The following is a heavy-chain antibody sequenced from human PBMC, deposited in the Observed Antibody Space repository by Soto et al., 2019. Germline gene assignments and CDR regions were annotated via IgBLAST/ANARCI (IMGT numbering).Heavy chain of an antibody. CDR2: INYSGST. J-gene: IGHJ4*02. Sequence: KTSETLSLTCAVSGGPFSGYYWSWIRQPPGKGLEWIGEINYSGSTNYNPSLKSRVTISVDTSKNQFSLKLSSVTAADTAVFYCARGQDYFDESGYYFDYWGQGTLVTVSS. D-gene: IGHD3-22*01. CDR1: GGPFSGYY. V-gene: IGHV4-34*01. CDR3: ARGQDYFDESGYYFDY.